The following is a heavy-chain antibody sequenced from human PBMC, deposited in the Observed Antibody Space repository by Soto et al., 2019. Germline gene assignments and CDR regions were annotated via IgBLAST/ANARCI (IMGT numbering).Heavy chain of an antibody. CDR2: IYYSGST. Sequence: SETLSLTCAVYGGSISSYYWSWIRQPPGKGLEWIGYIYYSGSTNYNPSLKSRVTISVDTSKNQFSLKLSSVTAADTAVYYCARVHGGYGDYWGQGTLVTVSS. D-gene: IGHD5-12*01. V-gene: IGHV4-59*01. CDR1: GGSISSYY. J-gene: IGHJ4*02. CDR3: ARVHGGYGDY.